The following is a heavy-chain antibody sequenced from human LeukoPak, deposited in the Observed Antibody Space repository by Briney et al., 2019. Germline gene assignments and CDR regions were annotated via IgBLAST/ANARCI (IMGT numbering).Heavy chain of an antibody. D-gene: IGHD2-2*01. J-gene: IGHJ4*02. V-gene: IGHV3-30-3*01. CDR1: GFTFSSYA. CDR3: ARDRIVVVPAAHYFDY. CDR2: IPYDGSNK. Sequence: GGSLRLSCAASGFTFSSYAMHWVRQAPGKGLEWVAVIPYDGSNKYYADSVKGRFTISRDNAKNSLYLQMNSLRAEDTAVYYCARDRIVVVPAAHYFDYWGQGTLVTVSS.